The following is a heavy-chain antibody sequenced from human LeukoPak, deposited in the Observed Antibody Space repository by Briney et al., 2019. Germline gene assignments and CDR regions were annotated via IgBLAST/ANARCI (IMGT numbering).Heavy chain of an antibody. Sequence: SETLSLTCTVSGGSISSYYWSWIRQPPGKGLEWIGYIYYSGSTNYNPSLKSRVTISVDTSKNQFSLKLSSVTAADTAVYYCARERPGDILTGYYFDYWGQGTLVTVSS. CDR1: GGSISSYY. J-gene: IGHJ4*02. CDR2: IYYSGST. D-gene: IGHD3-9*01. CDR3: ARERPGDILTGYYFDY. V-gene: IGHV4-59*01.